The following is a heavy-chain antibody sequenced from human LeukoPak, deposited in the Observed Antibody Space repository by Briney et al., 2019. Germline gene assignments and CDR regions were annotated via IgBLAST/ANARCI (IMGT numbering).Heavy chain of an antibody. D-gene: IGHD3-3*01. CDR2: IYYSGST. CDR1: GGSISSGDYY. J-gene: IGHJ6*03. V-gene: IGHV4-30-4*01. CDR3: GGVVNYYYYYMDV. Sequence: SQTLSLTCTVSGGSISSGDYYWSWIRQPPGKGLEWIGYIYYSGSTYYNPSLKSRVTISVDTSKNQFSLKLSSVTAADTAVYYCGGVVNYYYYYMDVWGKGTTVTVSS.